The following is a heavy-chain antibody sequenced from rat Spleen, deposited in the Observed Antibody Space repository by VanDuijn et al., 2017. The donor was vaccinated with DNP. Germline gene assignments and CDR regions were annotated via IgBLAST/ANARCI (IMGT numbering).Heavy chain of an antibody. CDR2: ISSSGSA. Sequence: EVQLQESGPGLVKTSQSLSLTCSVTGFSITSNYRWNWIRKFPGNKMEWIGHISSSGSATYNPSLKSRFSITRDTSKNQFFLQLNSVTTEDTATYYCASYYYDGYYAMDAWGQGTSVTVSS. CDR3: ASYYYDGYYAMDA. V-gene: IGHV3-1*01. CDR1: GFSITSNY. D-gene: IGHD1-12*02. J-gene: IGHJ4*01.